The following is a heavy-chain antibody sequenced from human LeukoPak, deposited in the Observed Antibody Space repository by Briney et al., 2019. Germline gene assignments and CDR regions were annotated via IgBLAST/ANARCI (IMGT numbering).Heavy chain of an antibody. CDR2: INSDGSGT. D-gene: IGHD3-10*01. J-gene: IGHJ4*02. CDR1: GFTFTNYW. Sequence: GGSLRLSCEASGFTFTNYWMHWVRQVSGKGLVWVSRINSDGSGTRYADFVKGRFTISRDNAKSTVYLQMNSLRTDDTAVYYCARDGMTYGRHFDYWGQGILVTVSS. CDR3: ARDGMTYGRHFDY. V-gene: IGHV3-74*01.